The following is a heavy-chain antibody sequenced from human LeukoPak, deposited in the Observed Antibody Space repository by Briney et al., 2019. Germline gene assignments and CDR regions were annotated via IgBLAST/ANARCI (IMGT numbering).Heavy chain of an antibody. CDR3: ARHGGVVRGEGSDAFDI. D-gene: IGHD3-10*01. CDR1: GGSMWIFH. V-gene: IGHV4-59*08. Sequence: ADTLSLLCTLWGGSMWIFHWRGIPHPPEGAVVGGGYIYHRGRTNQNPPLKRRVTISVDTPRNHLYLKLSSVTAADTAVYYCARHGGVVRGEGSDAFDIWGQGTMATVSS. CDR2: IYHRGRT. J-gene: IGHJ3*02.